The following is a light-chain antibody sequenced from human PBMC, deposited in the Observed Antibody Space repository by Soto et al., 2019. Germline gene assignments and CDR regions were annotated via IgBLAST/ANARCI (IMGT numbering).Light chain of an antibody. Sequence: DIPLTQSPSFLSASVGDRVTITCRASQGISSYLAWYQQKPGKAPKLLIYAASTLQSGVPSRFSGSGSGTEFTLTIYSLQPEDFATYYCQQLNNFPLTFGGGTKVEIK. CDR3: QQLNNFPLT. J-gene: IGKJ4*01. CDR1: QGISSY. V-gene: IGKV1-9*01. CDR2: AAS.